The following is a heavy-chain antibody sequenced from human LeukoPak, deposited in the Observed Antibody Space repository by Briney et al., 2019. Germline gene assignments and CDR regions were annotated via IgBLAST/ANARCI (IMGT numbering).Heavy chain of an antibody. CDR1: GFTFSDYY. CDR3: ASHIVATTEEYFQH. J-gene: IGHJ1*01. D-gene: IGHD5-12*01. Sequence: GGSLRLSCAASGFTFSDYYMSWIRQAPGKGLEGVSYISSSSSYTNYADSVKGRFTISRDNAKNSLYLQMNSLRAEDTAVYYCASHIVATTEEYFQHWGQGTLVTVSS. V-gene: IGHV3-11*06. CDR2: ISSSSSYT.